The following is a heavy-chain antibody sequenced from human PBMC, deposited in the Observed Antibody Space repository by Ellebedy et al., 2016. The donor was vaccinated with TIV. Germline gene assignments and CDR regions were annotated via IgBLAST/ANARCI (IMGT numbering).Heavy chain of an antibody. CDR1: NGSISSYY. V-gene: IGHV4-59*08. CDR2: IYYSGST. CDR3: ARHLLHPNLRLGELSLNWYFDL. D-gene: IGHD3-16*02. J-gene: IGHJ2*01. Sequence: SETLSLTCTVSNGSISSYYWSWIRQPPGKGLEWIGYIYYSGSTNYNPSLKSRVTISVDTSKNQFSLKLSSVTAADTAVYYCARHLLHPNLRLGELSLNWYFDLWGRGTLVTVSS.